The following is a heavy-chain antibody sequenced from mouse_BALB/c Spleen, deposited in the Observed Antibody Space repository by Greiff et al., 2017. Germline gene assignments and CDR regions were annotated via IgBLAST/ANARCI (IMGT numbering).Heavy chain of an antibody. D-gene: IGHD4-1*01. J-gene: IGHJ3*01. CDR2: INPNNGGT. CDR1: GYTFTDYN. V-gene: IGHV1-18*01. Sequence: EVQGVESGPELVKPGASVKIPCKASGYTFTDYNMDWVKQSHGKSLEWIGDINPNNGGTIYNQKFKGKATLTVDKSSSTAYMELRSLTSEDTAVYYCARRTGAWFAYWGQGTLVTVSA. CDR3: ARRTGAWFAY.